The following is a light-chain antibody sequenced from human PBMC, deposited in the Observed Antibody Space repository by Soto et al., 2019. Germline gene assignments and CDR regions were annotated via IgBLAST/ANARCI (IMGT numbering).Light chain of an antibody. V-gene: IGKV3-20*01. Sequence: ELVLTQSPGTLSLSPGHRATLSCRASQTFVSTYLAWYQQKPGQAPRLLIYDASNRATGIPDRFSGSGSGPDFTLPISRLEPEDFAVYYCHYYGGSPTFGGGTKGDIK. J-gene: IGKJ4*01. CDR3: HYYGGSPT. CDR1: QTFVSTY. CDR2: DAS.